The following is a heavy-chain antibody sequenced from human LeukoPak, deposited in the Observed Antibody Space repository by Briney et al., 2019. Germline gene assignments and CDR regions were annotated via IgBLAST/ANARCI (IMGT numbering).Heavy chain of an antibody. V-gene: IGHV4-4*07. J-gene: IGHJ5*02. CDR2: IYTSGST. Sequence: PSETLSLTCTVSGGSISSYYWSWIRQPAGKGLGWIGRIYTSGSTNYNPSLKSRVTMSVDTSKNQFSLKLSSVTAADTAVYYCARDRSMVRATLNWFDPWGQGTLVTVSS. D-gene: IGHD3-10*01. CDR3: ARDRSMVRATLNWFDP. CDR1: GGSISSYY.